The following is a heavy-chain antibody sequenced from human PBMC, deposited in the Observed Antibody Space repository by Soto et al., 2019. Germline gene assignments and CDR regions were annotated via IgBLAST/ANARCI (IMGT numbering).Heavy chain of an antibody. J-gene: IGHJ6*02. V-gene: IGHV4-39*01. CDR1: GGSISSSNYF. D-gene: IGHD6-13*01. CDR2: IYYTGNT. CDR3: RRSSRYSTDV. Sequence: SETLSLTCTVSGGSISSSNYFWGWIRQPPGKGLEWIGSIYYTGNTYFNPSLKSRVTISVDTSKNQFSLNLISVTAADTAVYYCRRSSRYSTDVWGQGTTVTVSS.